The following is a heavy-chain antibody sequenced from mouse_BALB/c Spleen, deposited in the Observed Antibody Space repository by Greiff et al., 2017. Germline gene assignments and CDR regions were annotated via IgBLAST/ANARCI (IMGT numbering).Heavy chain of an antibody. Sequence: LVKTGASVKISCKASGYSFTGYYMHWVKQSHGKSLEWIGYISCYNGATSYNQKFKGKATFTVDTSSSTAYMQFNSLTSEDSAVYYCARGVIPYYAMDYWGQGTSVTVSS. V-gene: IGHV1S34*01. CDR1: GYSFTGYY. CDR3: ARGVIPYYAMDY. CDR2: ISCYNGAT. J-gene: IGHJ4*01.